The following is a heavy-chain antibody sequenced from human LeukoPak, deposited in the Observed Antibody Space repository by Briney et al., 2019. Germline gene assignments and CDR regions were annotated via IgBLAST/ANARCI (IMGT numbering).Heavy chain of an antibody. Sequence: ASVKVSCKASGGTFSSYAISWVRQAPGQGLEWMGGIIPIFGTANYAQKFQGRVTITTDKSTSTAYMELSSLRSEDTAVYYCARGVSSSGLSEGYYFDYWGQGTLVTVSS. V-gene: IGHV1-69*05. CDR2: IIPIFGTA. CDR1: GGTFSSYA. CDR3: ARGVSSSGLSEGYYFDY. J-gene: IGHJ4*02. D-gene: IGHD3-22*01.